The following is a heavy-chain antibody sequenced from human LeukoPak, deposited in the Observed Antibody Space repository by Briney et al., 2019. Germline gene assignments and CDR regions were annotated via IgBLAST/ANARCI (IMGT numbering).Heavy chain of an antibody. V-gene: IGHV3-23*01. CDR1: GFTFSSYV. J-gene: IGHJ4*02. CDR3: VTRGTTGTKYLEH. CDR2: ISVGGSST. Sequence: GGSLRLSCAASGFTFSSYVMTWVRQAPGIGLEWVSTISVGGSSTYYADSVKGRFTISRDNSKNTLHLKMNSLRVGDTAVYYCVTRGTTGTKYLEHWGQGTLVTVSS. D-gene: IGHD1-1*01.